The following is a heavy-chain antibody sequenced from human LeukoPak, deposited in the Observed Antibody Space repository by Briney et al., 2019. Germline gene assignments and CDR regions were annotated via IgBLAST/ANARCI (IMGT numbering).Heavy chain of an antibody. D-gene: IGHD3-10*01. CDR1: GFTFSSYG. V-gene: IGHV3-23*01. J-gene: IGHJ4*02. CDR2: ISGSGGST. Sequence: GGSLRLSCAASGFTFSSYGMSWVRQAPGKGLEWVSAISGSGGSTYYADSVKGRFTISRDNSKNTLYLQMNSLRAEDTAVYYCAKDPYGSGSYFGGGGDYWGQGTLVTVSS. CDR3: AKDPYGSGSYFGGGGDY.